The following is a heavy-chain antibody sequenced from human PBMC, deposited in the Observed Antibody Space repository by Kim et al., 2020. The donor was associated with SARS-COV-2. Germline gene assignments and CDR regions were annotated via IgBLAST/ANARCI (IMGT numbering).Heavy chain of an antibody. V-gene: IGHV3-23*01. Sequence: GGSLRLSCATSGFTFGTYDMSWVRQAPGKGLEWVSAVSRGGDTTYYADSVKGRFTISRDNSRNTLYLQMNNLRAEDTALYHCAKEKVGYCFGGACSLWGQGTLVTVSS. CDR1: GFTFGTYD. J-gene: IGHJ4*02. CDR2: VSRGGDTT. CDR3: AKEKVGYCFGGACSL. D-gene: IGHD2-8*02.